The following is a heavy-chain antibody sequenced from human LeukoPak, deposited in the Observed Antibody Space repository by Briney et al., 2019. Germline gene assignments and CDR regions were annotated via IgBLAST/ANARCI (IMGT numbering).Heavy chain of an antibody. Sequence: GASVKVSCKASGYTFTSYYMHWVRQAPGQGLEWMGIINPSGGSTSYAQKFQGRVTMTRDTSTSTVYMELSSLRSEDTAVDYCARDADDFWSGYSFYYWGQGTLVTVSS. V-gene: IGHV1-46*01. CDR1: GYTFTSYY. CDR2: INPSGGST. D-gene: IGHD3-3*01. J-gene: IGHJ4*02. CDR3: ARDADDFWSGYSFYY.